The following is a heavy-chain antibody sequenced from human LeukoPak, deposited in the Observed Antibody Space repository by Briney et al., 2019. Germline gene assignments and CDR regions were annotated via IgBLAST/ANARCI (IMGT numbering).Heavy chain of an antibody. Sequence: ASVKVSCKASGYIFTSHYIHWVRQAPGQGLEWMGIIRPTGGNTDYTQKFQGRVTMTRDVSTSTVYMELSSLTSEDTAVYYCAREPPESYYFDYWGPGTLVTVSS. D-gene: IGHD3/OR15-3a*01. J-gene: IGHJ4*02. CDR3: AREPPESYYFDY. CDR2: IRPTGGNT. CDR1: GYIFTSHY. V-gene: IGHV1-46*01.